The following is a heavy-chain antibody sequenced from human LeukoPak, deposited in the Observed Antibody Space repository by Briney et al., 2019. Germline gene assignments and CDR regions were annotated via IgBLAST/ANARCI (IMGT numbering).Heavy chain of an antibody. Sequence: PGGSLRLSCAASGFTFDLYAMHWVRQAPGRGLEWVAVMSYDGSNKYYADSVKGRFTISRDNSQNTLHLQMSSLRVADTAVYYCARDQVPLCSSGSCYVIDNWGPGTLVAVSS. V-gene: IGHV3-30*04. CDR3: ARDQVPLCSSGSCYVIDN. CDR2: MSYDGSNK. J-gene: IGHJ4*02. D-gene: IGHD2-15*01. CDR1: GFTFDLYA.